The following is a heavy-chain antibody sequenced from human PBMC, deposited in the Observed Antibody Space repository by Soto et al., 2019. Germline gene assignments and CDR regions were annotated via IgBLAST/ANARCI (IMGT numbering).Heavy chain of an antibody. J-gene: IGHJ4*02. Sequence: GGSVRLSCAASGFTFSTYAMNWVRQSPGKGLEWVSGISGSGGSIYYVDSVKGRFTISRDNSKNKIFLQMNSLRAEDKAVYYCAKDEGAVGKGTIDYWGQGALVTVSS. D-gene: IGHD2-8*01. V-gene: IGHV3-23*01. CDR3: AKDEGAVGKGTIDY. CDR1: GFTFSTYA. CDR2: ISGSGGSI.